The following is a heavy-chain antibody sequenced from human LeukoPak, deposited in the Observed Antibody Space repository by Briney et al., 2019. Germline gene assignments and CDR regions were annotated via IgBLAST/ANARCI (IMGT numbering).Heavy chain of an antibody. Sequence: ASVKGSCKASGYTFTGYYMHWVRQAPGQGLEWMGWINPNSGGTNYAQKFQGRVTMSRETSISTAYMELSRLRSDDTAVYYCARDTTLEYYMDVWGKGTTVTVSS. CDR2: INPNSGGT. J-gene: IGHJ6*03. V-gene: IGHV1-2*02. D-gene: IGHD1-1*01. CDR3: ARDTTLEYYMDV. CDR1: GYTFTGYY.